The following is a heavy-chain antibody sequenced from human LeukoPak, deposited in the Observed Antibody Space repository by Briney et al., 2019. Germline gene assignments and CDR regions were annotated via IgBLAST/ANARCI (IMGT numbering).Heavy chain of an antibody. CDR2: ISYDGSDK. D-gene: IGHD1-26*01. J-gene: IGHJ4*02. CDR1: GFTFSSYG. CDR3: AKEGASRELLAPNDY. V-gene: IGHV3-30*18. Sequence: PGGSLRLSCAASGFTFSSYGMHWVRQAPGKGLEWVAVISYDGSDKYYADSVKGRFTISRDNSKNSLYLQMNSLRTEDTALYYCAKEGASRELLAPNDYWGQGTLVTVSS.